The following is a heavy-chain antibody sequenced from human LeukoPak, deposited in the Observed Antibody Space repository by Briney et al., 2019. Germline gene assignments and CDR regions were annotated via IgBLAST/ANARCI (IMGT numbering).Heavy chain of an antibody. Sequence: GGPLSPPCEVSGSTFRNYAMTWVAQAPGKGLEGFSAISGSGCNTYYADYVKGRFTISRDNSKNTLNLQMSSLRGEDTAVYYCAKDFALGGGSCFDHWGQGTLVSVSS. V-gene: IGHV3-23*01. J-gene: IGHJ5*02. D-gene: IGHD2-15*01. CDR1: GSTFRNYA. CDR2: ISGSGCNT. CDR3: AKDFALGGGSCFDH.